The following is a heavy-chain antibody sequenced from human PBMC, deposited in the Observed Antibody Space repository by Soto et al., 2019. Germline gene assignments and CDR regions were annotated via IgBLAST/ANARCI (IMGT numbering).Heavy chain of an antibody. CDR2: ISGSGGST. CDR1: GFTFSSYA. V-gene: IGHV3-23*01. J-gene: IGHJ4*02. CDR3: ARRTSGWYLDY. Sequence: EVQLLESGGGLVQPGGSLRLSCAASGFTFSSYAMSWVRQAPGKGLEWVSVISGSGGSTYYAYSVKGRFTISRDNSKNTLYLQMNSLRAEDTAVYYCARRTSGWYLDYWGQGTLVTVSS. D-gene: IGHD6-19*01.